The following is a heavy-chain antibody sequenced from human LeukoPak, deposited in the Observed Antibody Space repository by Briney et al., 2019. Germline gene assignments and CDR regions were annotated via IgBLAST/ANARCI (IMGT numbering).Heavy chain of an antibody. CDR2: IRSKIDGGAT. D-gene: IGHD2-21*01. CDR1: GFNVNNAW. V-gene: IGHV3-15*07. CDR3: YTSITDY. Sequence: AGGSLRLSCAASGFNVNNAWMSWVRQAPGKGLGWVGRIRSKIDGGATDYAAPVKGRFTISRDDSKNTLYLQINSLKIEDTAMYYCYTSITDYWGQGTLVTVSS. J-gene: IGHJ4*02.